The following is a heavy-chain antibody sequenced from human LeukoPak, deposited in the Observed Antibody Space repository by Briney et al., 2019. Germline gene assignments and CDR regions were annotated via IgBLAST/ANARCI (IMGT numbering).Heavy chain of an antibody. CDR1: GYPFTGYY. D-gene: IGHD2-2*01. Sequence: GASVKVSCKASGYPFTGYYLHWVRQAPGQGLEWMGWINPNSGFTNYAQKFQGRVTMTRDTSISTAYMELSRLRSDDTAVYYCARLADSSSSSCRSFDYWGQGTLVTVSS. J-gene: IGHJ4*02. CDR3: ARLADSSSSSCRSFDY. V-gene: IGHV1-2*02. CDR2: INPNSGFT.